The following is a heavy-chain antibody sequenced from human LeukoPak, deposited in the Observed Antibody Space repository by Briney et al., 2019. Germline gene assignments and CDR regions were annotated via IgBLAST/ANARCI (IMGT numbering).Heavy chain of an antibody. CDR3: ARGPNWGYFDY. Sequence: GGSLRLSCAASGFSVSSNYMSWVRQAPGKGLEWVSVIYSGDRTYYADSVKGRFTMSRDNSKSTLYLQMNSLRAEDTAVYYCARGPNWGYFDYWGQGTLVTVSS. V-gene: IGHV3-53*05. CDR2: IYSGDRT. CDR1: GFSVSSNY. D-gene: IGHD7-27*01. J-gene: IGHJ4*02.